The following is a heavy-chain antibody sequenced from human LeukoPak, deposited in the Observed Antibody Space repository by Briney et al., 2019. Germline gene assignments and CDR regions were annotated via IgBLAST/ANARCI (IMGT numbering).Heavy chain of an antibody. CDR3: VRYDFWSGLYFDY. Sequence: SETLSLTCTVSGGSISSYYWSWIRQPPGKGLEWIGYIYYSGSTNYNPSLKSRVTISVDTSKNQFSLKLSSVTAADTAVYYCVRYDFWSGLYFDYWGQGTLVTVSS. J-gene: IGHJ4*02. CDR2: IYYSGST. CDR1: GGSISSYY. D-gene: IGHD3-3*01. V-gene: IGHV4-59*01.